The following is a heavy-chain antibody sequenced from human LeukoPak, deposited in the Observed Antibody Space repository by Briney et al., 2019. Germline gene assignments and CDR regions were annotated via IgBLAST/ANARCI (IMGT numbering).Heavy chain of an antibody. J-gene: IGHJ3*02. D-gene: IGHD1-26*01. Sequence: GASVKVSCKASGYTFTSYDINWVRQATGQGLEWMGWMNPNSGNTGYAQRFQGRCTMTRNTSISTAYMELSSLRSEDTAVYYCARGQGGSYSDDAFDIWGQGTMVTVSS. CDR1: GYTFTSYD. V-gene: IGHV1-8*01. CDR3: ARGQGGSYSDDAFDI. CDR2: MNPNSGNT.